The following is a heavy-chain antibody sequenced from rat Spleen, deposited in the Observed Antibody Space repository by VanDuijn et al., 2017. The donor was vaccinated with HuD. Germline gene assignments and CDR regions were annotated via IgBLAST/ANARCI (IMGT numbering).Heavy chain of an antibody. CDR3: AIEASEAY. Sequence: EVQLVESGGGLVQPGRSMRLSCAASGFIFSNYYMVWVRQAPTKGLEWVASISLDGGRNFYRDSVKGRFTISRDNTQSTLYLQMDSLRSEDTATYYCAIEASEAYWGQGVMVTVSS. CDR2: ISLDGGRN. J-gene: IGHJ2*01. V-gene: IGHV5-25*01. D-gene: IGHD1-11*01. CDR1: GFIFSNYY.